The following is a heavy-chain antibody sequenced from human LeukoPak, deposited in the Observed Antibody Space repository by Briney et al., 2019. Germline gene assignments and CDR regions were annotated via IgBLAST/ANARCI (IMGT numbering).Heavy chain of an antibody. V-gene: IGHV3-74*01. D-gene: IGHD4-17*01. CDR1: GLTFSSHW. CDR3: VLQRDGDYPRMDV. CDR2: VNSDGSST. Sequence: GGSLRLSCAASGLTFSSHWMHWVRQAPGKGLVWVSRVNSDGSSTIYADSVKGRFTISRDNAKNTLYLQMNSLRAEDTAVYYCVLQRDGDYPRMDVWGQGTTVTVSS. J-gene: IGHJ6*02.